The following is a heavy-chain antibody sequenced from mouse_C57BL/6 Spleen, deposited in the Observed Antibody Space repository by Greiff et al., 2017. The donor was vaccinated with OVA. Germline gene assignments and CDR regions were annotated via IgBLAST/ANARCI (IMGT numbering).Heavy chain of an antibody. CDR2: IYPGSGST. CDR1: GYTFTSYW. Sequence: QVQLQQPGAELVKPGASVKMSCKASGYTFTSYWITWVKQRPGQGLGWIGDIYPGSGSTNYNEKFKSKATLTVDTSSSTAYMQLSSLTSEDSAVYYCARPGSSSAWFAYWGQGTLVTVSA. V-gene: IGHV1-55*01. CDR3: ARPGSSSAWFAY. D-gene: IGHD1-1*01. J-gene: IGHJ3*01.